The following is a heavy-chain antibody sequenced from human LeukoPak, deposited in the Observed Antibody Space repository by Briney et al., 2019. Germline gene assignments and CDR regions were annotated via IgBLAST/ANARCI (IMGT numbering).Heavy chain of an antibody. J-gene: IGHJ4*02. CDR2: MNPQSSKV. CDR3: ATDRYSRVRIGY. Sequence: ASVKVSCKASGYTFTSYDINWVRQAAGQGLEWMGWMNPQSSKVGYAQKFQGRVTMTEDTSTDTAYMELSSLRSEDTAVYYCATDRYSRVRIGYWGQGTLVTVSS. V-gene: IGHV1-8*01. CDR1: GYTFTSYD. D-gene: IGHD5-18*01.